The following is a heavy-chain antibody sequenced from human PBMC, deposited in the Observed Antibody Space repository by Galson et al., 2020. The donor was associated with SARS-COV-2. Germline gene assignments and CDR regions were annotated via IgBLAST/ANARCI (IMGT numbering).Heavy chain of an antibody. CDR2: IYPGDSDT. Sequence: GESLKISCKGSGYSFSTYWIAWVRQMPGKGLEWMGIIYPGDSDTRYSPSFQGQVTISADKSISTAYLQWSSLRASDTAMYFCARRAGGAEYFEDWGLGTQVTVSS. V-gene: IGHV5-51*01. J-gene: IGHJ1*01. CDR1: GYSFSTYW. CDR3: ARRAGGAEYFED. D-gene: IGHD3-10*01.